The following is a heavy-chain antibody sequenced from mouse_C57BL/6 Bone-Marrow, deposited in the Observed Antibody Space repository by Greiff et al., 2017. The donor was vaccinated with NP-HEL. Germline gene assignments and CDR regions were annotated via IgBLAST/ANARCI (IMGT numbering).Heavy chain of an antibody. CDR1: GYTFTTYP. CDR2: FHPYNDDT. CDR3: ARGDYYGSSPWFAY. V-gene: IGHV1-47*01. J-gene: IGHJ3*01. D-gene: IGHD1-1*01. Sequence: ESGAELVKPGASVKMSCKASGYTFTTYPIEWMKQNHGKSLEWIGNFHPYNDDTKYNEKFKGKATLTVEKSSSTVYLELSRLTSDDSAVYYCARGDYYGSSPWFAYWGQGTLVTVSA.